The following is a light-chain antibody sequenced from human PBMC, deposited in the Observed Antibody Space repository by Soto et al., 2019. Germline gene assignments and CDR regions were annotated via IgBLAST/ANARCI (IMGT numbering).Light chain of an antibody. CDR1: QSVSSN. Sequence: IVMTQYPATLSVSPEERATLSCRASQSVSSNLAWYQQKPGQAPRLLIYGASNRATGIPDRFSGSGSGTDFTLTISRLEPEDFAVYYCQQYGSSGTFGQGTKVDIK. V-gene: IGKV3-20*01. CDR2: GAS. CDR3: QQYGSSGT. J-gene: IGKJ1*01.